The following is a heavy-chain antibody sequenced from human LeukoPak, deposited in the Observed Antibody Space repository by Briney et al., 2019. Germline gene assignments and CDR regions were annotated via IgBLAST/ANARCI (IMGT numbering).Heavy chain of an antibody. CDR3: ARAGGVSFVARWFDP. J-gene: IGHJ5*02. CDR1: GGTFSNYA. CDR2: VSAYNGNT. V-gene: IGHV1-18*01. D-gene: IGHD3-16*01. Sequence: ASVKVSCKASGGTFSNYAISWVRQAPGQGLEWLGWVSAYNGNTNYAQKLQGRVTMTTDTSTGIAYMELKSLRSDDTAVYYCARAGGVSFVARWFDPWGQGSLVTVSS.